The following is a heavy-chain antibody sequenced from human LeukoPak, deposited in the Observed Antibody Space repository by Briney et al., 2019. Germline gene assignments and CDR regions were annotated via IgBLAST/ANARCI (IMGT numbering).Heavy chain of an antibody. J-gene: IGHJ6*03. CDR3: ARERRSEYSSSSGLKHYMDV. Sequence: GASVKVSCKASGGTFSSYAINWVRQAPGQGLEWMGGIIPIFGTANYAQKFQGRVTITTDESTSTAYMELSSLRSEDTAVYYCARERRSEYSSSSGLKHYMDVWGKGTTVTVSS. CDR1: GGTFSSYA. V-gene: IGHV1-69*05. CDR2: IIPIFGTA. D-gene: IGHD6-6*01.